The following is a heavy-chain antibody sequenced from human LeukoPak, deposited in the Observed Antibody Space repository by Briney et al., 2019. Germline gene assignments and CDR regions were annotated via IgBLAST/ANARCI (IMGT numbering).Heavy chain of an antibody. V-gene: IGHV3-23*01. Sequence: GGSLRLSCAASGFTFSSHTMNWVRQAPGKGLQWVSSIRGGGAPVYADSVKGRFTISRDDFKSTVFLQMDSLRPEDTAVYYCARCTIGDGSGWCTWFAPWGQGTLVTVSS. CDR1: GFTFSSHT. CDR3: ARCTIGDGSGWCTWFAP. D-gene: IGHD6-19*01. J-gene: IGHJ5*02. CDR2: IRGGGAP.